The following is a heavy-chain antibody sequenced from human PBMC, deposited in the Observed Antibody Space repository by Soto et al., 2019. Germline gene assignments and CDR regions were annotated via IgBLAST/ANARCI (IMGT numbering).Heavy chain of an antibody. CDR3: ARQGRPHGKYNWFDP. D-gene: IGHD1-26*01. CDR2: IYYSGST. J-gene: IGHJ5*02. Sequence: XGTLSLTCTVSGGSISSGSYYWGWIRQPPGKGLEWIGSIYYSGSTYYNPSLKSRVTISVDTSKNQFSLKLSSVTAADTAVYYCARQGRPHGKYNWFDPWGQGTLVTVSS. CDR1: GGSISSGSYY. V-gene: IGHV4-39*01.